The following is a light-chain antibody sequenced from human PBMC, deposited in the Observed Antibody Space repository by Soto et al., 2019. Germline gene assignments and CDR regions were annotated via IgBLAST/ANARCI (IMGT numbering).Light chain of an antibody. CDR1: NSNIGSNA. CDR3: GTWDDSLMGVV. CDR2: SDN. J-gene: IGLJ2*01. Sequence: QSVLTQPPSASGTPGQRVTISCSGNNSNIGSNAVHWYQQLPGRAPKLFIYSDNQRPSGVPDRFSGSKSGTSASLAISGLQSEDEADYYCGTWDDSLMGVVFGGGTQLTVL. V-gene: IGLV1-44*01.